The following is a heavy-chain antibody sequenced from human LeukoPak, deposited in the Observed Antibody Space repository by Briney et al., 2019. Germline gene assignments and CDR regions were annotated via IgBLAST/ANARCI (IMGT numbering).Heavy chain of an antibody. CDR3: ARRHYCSGGSCYSGSDYFDY. V-gene: IGHV4-59*08. J-gene: IGHJ4*02. D-gene: IGHD2-15*01. CDR1: GGSISSYY. Sequence: SETLSLTCTVSGGSISSYYWSWIRQPPGKGLEWIGYIYYSGSTNYSPSLKSRVTISVDTSKNQFSLKLSSVTAADTAVYYCARRHYCSGGSCYSGSDYFDYWGQGTLVTVSS. CDR2: IYYSGST.